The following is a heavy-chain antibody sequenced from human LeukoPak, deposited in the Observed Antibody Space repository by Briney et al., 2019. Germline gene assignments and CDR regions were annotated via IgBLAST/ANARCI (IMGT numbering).Heavy chain of an antibody. Sequence: SVKVSCKASGGTFSSYAISWVRQAPGQGLEWMGRIIPIFGTANYAQKLQGRVTMTTDTSTSTAYMELRSLRSDDTAVYYCARDRQWPALDYWGQGTLVTVSS. J-gene: IGHJ4*02. V-gene: IGHV1-69*05. D-gene: IGHD6-19*01. CDR3: ARDRQWPALDY. CDR1: GGTFSSYA. CDR2: IIPIFGTA.